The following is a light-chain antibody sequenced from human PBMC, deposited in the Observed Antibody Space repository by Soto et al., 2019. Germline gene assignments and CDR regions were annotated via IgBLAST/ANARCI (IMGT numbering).Light chain of an antibody. CDR3: QQYNNCTPIT. J-gene: IGKJ5*01. CDR1: QSVRSD. Sequence: VVMTQSPATLSVSPGERATLSCWASQSVRSDLAWYQQKPGQTPRLLIYGESTRAPGIPARFSGSGSGTEFTLTISSMQSEDFAVYYCQQYNNCTPITFGQGTRLEI. V-gene: IGKV3-15*01. CDR2: GES.